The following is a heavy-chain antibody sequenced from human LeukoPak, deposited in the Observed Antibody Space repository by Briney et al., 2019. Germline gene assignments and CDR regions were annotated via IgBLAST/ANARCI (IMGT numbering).Heavy chain of an antibody. D-gene: IGHD2-15*01. J-gene: IGHJ4*02. V-gene: IGHV3-30*02. CDR1: GFTFSSYG. CDR3: AKDKRVAAISPAFDN. Sequence: GGSLRLSCAASGFTFSSYGMHWVRQAPGKGLEWVGFIRYDGSNKYYAASVKGRFTISRDNSKTTLYLQMHRLRAEDTPVYFCAKDKRVAAISPAFDNWGQGTPVSVSS. CDR2: IRYDGSNK.